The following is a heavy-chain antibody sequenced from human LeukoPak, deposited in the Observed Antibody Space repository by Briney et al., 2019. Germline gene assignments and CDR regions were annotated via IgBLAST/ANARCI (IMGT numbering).Heavy chain of an antibody. CDR1: GGSISSGDYY. D-gene: IGHD6-6*01. CDR2: IYYSGST. J-gene: IGHJ4*02. V-gene: IGHV4-30-4*08. CDR3: ARVSSSSQGLDY. Sequence: SETLSLTCTVSGGSISSGDYYWSWIRQPPGKGLEWIGYIYYSGSTYYNPSLKRRVTISVDTSKNQFSLKLSSVTAADTAVYYCARVSSSSQGLDYRGQGTLVTVSS.